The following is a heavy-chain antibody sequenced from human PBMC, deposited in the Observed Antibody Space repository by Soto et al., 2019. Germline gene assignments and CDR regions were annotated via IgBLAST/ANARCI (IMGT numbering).Heavy chain of an antibody. CDR1: GFTFDTYA. V-gene: IGHV3-23*01. CDR2: IGTDSNT. J-gene: IGHJ4*01. CDR3: VRKNPGTRPFDY. Sequence: GGSLRLSCAASGFTFDTYAMNWARQAPGKGLAWVSAIGTDSNTYYADSVKGRFTISRDNSRTTLYLQMNSLRAEDTALYYCVRKNPGTRPFDYWGQGTLVTVSA.